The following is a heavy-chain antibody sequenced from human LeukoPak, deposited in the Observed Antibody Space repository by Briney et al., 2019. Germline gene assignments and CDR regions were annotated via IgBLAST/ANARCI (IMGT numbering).Heavy chain of an antibody. CDR1: GVSISAYY. J-gene: IGHJ4*02. Sequence: SETLSLTCSVSGVSISAYYWSWIRQSAGNRLEWIGRIYPGEGVYATATTSYNPSFKSRVTMSGDTSKNQLSLKLSSVTAADTAVYYCARDPTTVTTIFDSWGQGILVTVSS. V-gene: IGHV4-4*07. D-gene: IGHD4-11*01. CDR3: ARDPTTVTTIFDS. CDR2: IYPGEGVYATATT.